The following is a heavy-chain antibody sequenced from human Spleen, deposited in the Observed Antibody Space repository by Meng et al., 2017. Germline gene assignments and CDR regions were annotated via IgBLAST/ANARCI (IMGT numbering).Heavy chain of an antibody. Sequence: SETLSLTCTVSGGSVTTYYWSWIRQPPGKGLEWIGYIYYSGSTNYNPSLKSRVTISVDTSKNQFSLKLSSVTAADTAVYYCARERVVVAGRLYDYWGQGTLVTVSS. CDR3: ARERVVVAGRLYDY. CDR2: IYYSGST. V-gene: IGHV4-59*02. CDR1: GGSVTTYY. J-gene: IGHJ4*02. D-gene: IGHD2-15*01.